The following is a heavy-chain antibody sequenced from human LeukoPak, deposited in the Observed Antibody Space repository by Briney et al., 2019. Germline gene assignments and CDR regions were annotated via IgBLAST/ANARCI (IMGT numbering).Heavy chain of an antibody. J-gene: IGHJ4*02. CDR3: AAYGSGKGNFDY. Sequence: SETLSLTCAVYGGSFSGYYWSWIRQPPGKGLEWIGSIYYSGTTYYNPSLKSRVTISVDTSKNQFSLKLNSVTAADTAVYYCAAYGSGKGNFDYWGQGTLVTVSS. CDR1: GGSFSGYY. CDR2: IYYSGTT. D-gene: IGHD3-10*01. V-gene: IGHV4-34*01.